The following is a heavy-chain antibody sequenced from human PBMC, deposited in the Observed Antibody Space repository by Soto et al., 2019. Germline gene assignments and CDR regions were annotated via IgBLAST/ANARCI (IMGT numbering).Heavy chain of an antibody. CDR3: ARDRDPRGYSCGYYDY. CDR1: GFTFRSHG. V-gene: IGHV3-33*01. Sequence: QVQLVESGGGVVQPGRSLRLSCAASGFTFRSHGMQWVRQAPGKGLEWVAVIWYDGSNKYYADSVKGRFTISRDNSKNILYLLMNNLRAEDTAVYYCARDRDPRGYSCGYYDYWGQGTLVTVSS. CDR2: IWYDGSNK. J-gene: IGHJ4*02. D-gene: IGHD5-18*01.